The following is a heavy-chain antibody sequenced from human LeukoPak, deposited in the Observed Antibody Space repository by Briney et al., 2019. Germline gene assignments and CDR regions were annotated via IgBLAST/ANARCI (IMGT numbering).Heavy chain of an antibody. CDR2: INSDGSST. Sequence: GGSLRLSCAASGFTFSSYWMHWVRQAPGRGLVWVSRINSDGSSTSYADSVKGRFTISRDNAKNTLYLQMNSLRAEDTAVYYCAREMKGSGAFFWGQGTLVTVSS. CDR1: GFTFSSYW. CDR3: AREMKGSGAFF. J-gene: IGHJ4*02. V-gene: IGHV3-74*01.